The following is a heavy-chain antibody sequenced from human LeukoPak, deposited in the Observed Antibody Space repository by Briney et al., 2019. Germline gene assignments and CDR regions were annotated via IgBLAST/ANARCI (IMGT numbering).Heavy chain of an antibody. V-gene: IGHV6-1*01. D-gene: IGHD6-19*01. Sequence: SQTLSLTCAISGDSVSSNSAAWNWIRQSPSRGLEWLGRTYYSSKWYNDYAVSVKSRITINPDTSKNQFSLQLTSVTPEDTAVYSCARASWLSPYFDYWGQGTLVTVSS. CDR1: GDSVSSNSAA. J-gene: IGHJ4*02. CDR3: ARASWLSPYFDY. CDR2: TYYSSKWYN.